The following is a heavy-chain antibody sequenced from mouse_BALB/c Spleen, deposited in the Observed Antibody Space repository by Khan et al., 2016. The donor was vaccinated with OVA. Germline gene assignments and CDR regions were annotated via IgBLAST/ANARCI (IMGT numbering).Heavy chain of an antibody. CDR3: AREIYYDYAYYYAMDD. CDR1: GFSLTGYG. D-gene: IGHD2-4*01. CDR2: IWGDGST. V-gene: IGHV2-6-7*01. J-gene: IGHJ4*01. Sequence: VQLQQSGPGLVAPSQSLSITCTVSGFSLTGYGVNWVRQPPGKGLEWLGMIWGDGSTDYNSALKSRLSISKDNSKSQVFLKMNSLHTDDTARYYWAREIYYDYAYYYAMDDWGQGTSVTVSS.